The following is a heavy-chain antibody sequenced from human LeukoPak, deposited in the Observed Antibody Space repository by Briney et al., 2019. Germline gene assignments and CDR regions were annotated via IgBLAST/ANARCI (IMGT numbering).Heavy chain of an antibody. CDR1: GGTFSSYA. J-gene: IGHJ6*02. CDR2: IIPIFGTA. D-gene: IGHD4-11*01. CDR3: ARDTVTPYYYYYGMDV. V-gene: IGHV1-69*13. Sequence: GASVKVSCKASGGTFSSYAISWVRQAPGQGLEWMGGIIPIFGTANYAQKFQGRVTITADESTSTAYMELSSLRSEDTAVCYCARDTVTPYYYYYGMDVWGQGTTVTVSS.